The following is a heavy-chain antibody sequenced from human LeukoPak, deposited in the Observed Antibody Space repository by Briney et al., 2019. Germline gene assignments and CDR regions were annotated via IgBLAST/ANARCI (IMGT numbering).Heavy chain of an antibody. V-gene: IGHV3-21*01. Sequence: KAGGSLRLSCAASGFTFSSYSMNWVRQAPGKGLEWVSSISSSSSYVYYADSVKGRFTISRDNAKNSLYLQMNSLRAEDTAVYYCARDKGNHDYSNYVVPFDYWGQGTLVTVSS. CDR1: GFTFSSYS. CDR3: ARDKGNHDYSNYVVPFDY. J-gene: IGHJ4*02. D-gene: IGHD4-11*01. CDR2: ISSSSSYV.